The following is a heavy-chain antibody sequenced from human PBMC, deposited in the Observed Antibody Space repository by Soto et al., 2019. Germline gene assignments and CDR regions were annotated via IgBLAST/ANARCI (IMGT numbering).Heavy chain of an antibody. V-gene: IGHV3-30-3*01. CDR1: GFTFSSHA. CDR3: GRDVFGAGTRWFDA. D-gene: IGHD6-19*01. CDR2: MSNDANNE. Sequence: PGGSLRLSCAASGFTFSSHAMSWVRQAPGKGLEGVAIMSNDANNENYADPAKGRFTISRDNSTSTPYLQRKSLRTEDTAVYYFGRDVFGAGTRWFDAWGQGTPVTVSS. J-gene: IGHJ5*02.